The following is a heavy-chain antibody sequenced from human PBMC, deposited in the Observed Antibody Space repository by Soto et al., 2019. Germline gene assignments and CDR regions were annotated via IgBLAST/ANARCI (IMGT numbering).Heavy chain of an antibody. J-gene: IGHJ4*02. V-gene: IGHV3-53*01. D-gene: IGHD3-10*01. CDR1: GFTASAYY. CDR2: LYSGGAT. CDR3: ARAGMWFGQLY. Sequence: GGSLRLSCVVSGFTASAYYTNWVRQAPGKGLEWVSSLYSGGATFYADSVKGRFTVSGDNSKNTLYLQMNSLRAEDTAVYYCARAGMWFGQLYWGQGSLVTVSS.